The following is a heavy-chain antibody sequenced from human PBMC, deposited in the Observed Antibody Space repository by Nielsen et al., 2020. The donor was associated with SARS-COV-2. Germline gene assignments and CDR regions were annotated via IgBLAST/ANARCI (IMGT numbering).Heavy chain of an antibody. V-gene: IGHV4-34*01. Sequence: RQAPGKGLEWIGEINHSGSTNYNPSLKSRVTISVDTSKNQFSLKLSSVTAADTAVYYCARVRYYDYVWGSYRYANFDYWGQGTLVTVSS. CDR3: ARVRYYDYVWGSYRYANFDY. D-gene: IGHD3-16*02. CDR2: INHSGST. J-gene: IGHJ4*02.